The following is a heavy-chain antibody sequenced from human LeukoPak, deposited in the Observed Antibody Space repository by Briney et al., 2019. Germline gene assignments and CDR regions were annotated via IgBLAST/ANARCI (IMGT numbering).Heavy chain of an antibody. D-gene: IGHD6-13*01. Sequence: WGSLRLSCAASGFTFRSYAMNWVRQAPGKGLERVSVISGSGSSTYYADSVKGRFTISRDNSKNTLYLQMNSLGAEDTAVYYCATSFGPVIAAAGTGADWGQGTLVTVSS. V-gene: IGHV3-23*01. CDR3: ATSFGPVIAAAGTGAD. J-gene: IGHJ4*02. CDR2: ISGSGSST. CDR1: GFTFRSYA.